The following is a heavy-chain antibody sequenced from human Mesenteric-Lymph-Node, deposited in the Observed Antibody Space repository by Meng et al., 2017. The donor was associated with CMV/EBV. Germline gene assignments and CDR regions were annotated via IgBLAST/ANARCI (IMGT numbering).Heavy chain of an antibody. CDR2: ISAFNGNT. V-gene: IGHV1-18*01. CDR3: ARGGDWFGEFRGWFDS. CDR1: GYTFTSYG. Sequence: ASVKVSCKASGYTFTSYGISWVRQAPGQGLEWMGWISAFNGNTNFAQKLQTRLTMTTDTSTSTAYMELRSLRSDDTAVYYCARGGDWFGEFRGWFDSWGQGTLVTVSS. D-gene: IGHD3-10*01. J-gene: IGHJ5*01.